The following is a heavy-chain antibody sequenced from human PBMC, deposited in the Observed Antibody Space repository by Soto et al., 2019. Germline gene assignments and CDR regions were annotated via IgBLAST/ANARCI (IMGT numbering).Heavy chain of an antibody. CDR1: GFTFSSYA. Sequence: GGSLRLSCAASGFTFSSYAMSWVRQAPGKGLEWVSAISGSGGSTYYADSVKGRFTISRDNSKNTMYLKMNILRAEDTAVYYCAKEVTATNLNYYYYGMDVWGQGTTVTVSS. J-gene: IGHJ6*02. CDR2: ISGSGGST. D-gene: IGHD5-18*01. CDR3: AKEVTATNLNYYYYGMDV. V-gene: IGHV3-23*01.